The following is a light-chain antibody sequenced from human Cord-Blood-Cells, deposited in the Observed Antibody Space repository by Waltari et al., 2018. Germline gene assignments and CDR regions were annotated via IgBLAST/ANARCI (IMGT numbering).Light chain of an antibody. CDR1: SRTSYY. J-gene: IGLJ3*02. Sequence: SSELTQDPAVSVALGQPVRITCQGDSRTSYYASRYQQKPGQAPVLVIYGKNNRPSGIPDRFSGSSSGNTASLAITGAQAEDEADYYCNSRDSSGNHLVFGGGTKLTVL. CDR3: NSRDSSGNHLV. CDR2: GKN. V-gene: IGLV3-19*01.